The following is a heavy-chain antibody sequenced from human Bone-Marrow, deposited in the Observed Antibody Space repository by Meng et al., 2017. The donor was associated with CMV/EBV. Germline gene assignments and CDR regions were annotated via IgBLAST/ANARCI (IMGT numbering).Heavy chain of an antibody. V-gene: IGHV3-21*01. Sequence: GGSPRLSCAASGFTFRTYSLNWVRQAPGKGLEWVSFISGSSSYIDYADSVKGRFTISRDNAKNSLYLQMNSLRAEDTAVYYCARGGYELLHRTFDIWGQGTMVTVSS. D-gene: IGHD2-2*01. CDR1: GFTFRTYS. J-gene: IGHJ3*02. CDR2: ISGSSSYI. CDR3: ARGGYELLHRTFDI.